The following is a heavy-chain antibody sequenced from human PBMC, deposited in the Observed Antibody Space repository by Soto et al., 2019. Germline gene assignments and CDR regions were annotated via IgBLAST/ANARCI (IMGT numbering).Heavy chain of an antibody. D-gene: IGHD3-22*01. CDR1: GGTFSTYT. CDR3: AGGPDSQYHDRHASSYP. CDR2: IIPIIGII. V-gene: IGHV1-69*02. J-gene: IGHJ5*02. Sequence: QVQLVQSGAEVKKPGSSVKVSCKASGGTFSTYTITWVRQAPGQGLEWMGRIIPIIGIINYAQKFQGRVTITAEKFTGTAYMEMTRLRSDGTVVYYCAGGPDSQYHDRHASSYPWGQGTLVTVSS.